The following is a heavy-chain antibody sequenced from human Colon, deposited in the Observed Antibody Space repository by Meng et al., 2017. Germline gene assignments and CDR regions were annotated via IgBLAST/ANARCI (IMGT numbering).Heavy chain of an antibody. CDR2: IYPGDSDT. Sequence: GESLKISCKGSGYSFTSYWIGWVRQMPGKGLEWMGIIYPGDSDTRYSPSVEGQVTISADKSISTDYLQWSSLMASDTAMYYCARRDYRTIAVAGRWNWFDPWGQGTLVTVAS. CDR1: GYSFTSYW. V-gene: IGHV5-51*01. D-gene: IGHD6-19*01. CDR3: ARRDYRTIAVAGRWNWFDP. J-gene: IGHJ5*02.